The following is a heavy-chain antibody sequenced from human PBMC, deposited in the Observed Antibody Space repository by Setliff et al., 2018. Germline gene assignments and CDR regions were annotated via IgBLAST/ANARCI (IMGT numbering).Heavy chain of an antibody. CDR2: LSPDETYS. V-gene: IGHV3-74*01. CDR3: ARNNWNYADY. D-gene: IGHD1-1*01. CDR1: GFTFVNYW. Sequence: GGSLRLSCAASGFTFVNYWMHWVRQAPGKGPVWVALLSPDETYSTYADSVKGRFTISRDNAKNTLFLQMNSLRDDDTAIYYCARNNWNYADYWGQGTLVTVSS. J-gene: IGHJ4*02.